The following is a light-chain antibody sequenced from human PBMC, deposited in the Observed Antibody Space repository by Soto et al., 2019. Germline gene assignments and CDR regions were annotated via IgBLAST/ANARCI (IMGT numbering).Light chain of an antibody. Sequence: DVVMTQSPLSLAVTLGQPASISCRSSQSLLYSDGNTHLNWFHQRPGQSPRRLIYKVSNRDSGVPDRFSGSWSGTDFTLNISRVEAEDVGVYYCMKGTHWPPYTFGQGTKLEIK. CDR2: KVS. CDR3: MKGTHWPPYT. V-gene: IGKV2-30*01. CDR1: QSLLYSDGNTH. J-gene: IGKJ2*01.